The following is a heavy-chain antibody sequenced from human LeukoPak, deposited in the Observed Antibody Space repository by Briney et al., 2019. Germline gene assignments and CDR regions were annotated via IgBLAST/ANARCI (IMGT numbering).Heavy chain of an antibody. CDR2: ISYDGSNK. J-gene: IGHJ6*02. CDR3: ARVLYGSGIFYYYYGMDV. D-gene: IGHD3-10*01. V-gene: IGHV3-30*01. Sequence: PGGSLRLSCAPSGFTFSSYAMHWVRQSPGKGLEWVGVISYDGSNKYYAVFVKGRFTISRDNSKNTLYLQMNSLRAEDTAVYYCARVLYGSGIFYYYYGMDVWGQGTTVTVSS. CDR1: GFTFSSYA.